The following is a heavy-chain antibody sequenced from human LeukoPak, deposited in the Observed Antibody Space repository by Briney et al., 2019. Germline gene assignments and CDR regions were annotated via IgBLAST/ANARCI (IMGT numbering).Heavy chain of an antibody. J-gene: IGHJ4*02. CDR1: GFTVSSNY. D-gene: IGHD7-27*01. Sequence: PGGSLRLSCAASGFTVSSNYMSWVRPAPGKGLEWVSIVYSGGSTHYADSVKGRFTISRDNSKNTLYLQMNSLRAEDTAVYYCAREAVTGRHFDYWGQGTLVTVSS. CDR2: VYSGGST. V-gene: IGHV3-53*01. CDR3: AREAVTGRHFDY.